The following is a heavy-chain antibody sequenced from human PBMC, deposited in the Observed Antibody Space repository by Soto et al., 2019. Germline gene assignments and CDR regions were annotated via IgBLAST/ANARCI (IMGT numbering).Heavy chain of an antibody. CDR2: ISGSGGSK. J-gene: IGHJ5*02. CDR1: GFTFSSYA. CDR3: AKATIVIVPATIRDGWFDP. Sequence: GGSLRLSCGASGFTFSSYAMSWFRQAPGKGLEWVSGISGSGGSKYYADSVKGRFTISRDNSKYTLYLQMNSLRAEDTAVYYCAKATIVIVPATIRDGWFDPWGQGILVTVSS. V-gene: IGHV3-23*01. D-gene: IGHD2-2*02.